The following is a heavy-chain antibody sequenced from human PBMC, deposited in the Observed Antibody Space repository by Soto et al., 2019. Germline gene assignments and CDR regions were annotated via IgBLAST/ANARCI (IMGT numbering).Heavy chain of an antibody. CDR1: GFTFSSYS. CDR3: ARDLARRSSGYYGMDV. D-gene: IGHD6-6*01. V-gene: IGHV3-21*01. CDR2: ISSSSSYI. Sequence: LRLSCAASGFTFSSYSMNWVRQAPGKGLEWVSSISSSSSYIYYADSVKGRFTISRDNAKNSLYLQMNSLRAEDTAVYYCARDLARRSSGYYGMDVWGQGTTVTVS. J-gene: IGHJ6*02.